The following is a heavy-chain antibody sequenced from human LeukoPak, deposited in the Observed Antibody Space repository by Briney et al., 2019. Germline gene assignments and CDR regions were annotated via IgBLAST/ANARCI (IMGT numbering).Heavy chain of an antibody. D-gene: IGHD6-13*01. V-gene: IGHV3-64*01. CDR1: GFTFSGYA. CDR2: ISSNGVST. CDR3: AKGAERKAAAGTNYYYYYGMDV. J-gene: IGHJ6*02. Sequence: PGGSLRLSCAASGFTFSGYAMHWVRQAPGKGLEYVSAISSNGVSTFYANSVKGRFAISRDNSKNTLYLQMNSLRAEDTAVYYRAKGAERKAAAGTNYYYYYGMDVWGQGTTVTVSS.